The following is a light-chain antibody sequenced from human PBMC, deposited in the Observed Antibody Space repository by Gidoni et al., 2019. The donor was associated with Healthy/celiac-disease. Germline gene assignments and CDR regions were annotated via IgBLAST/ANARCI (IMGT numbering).Light chain of an antibody. CDR2: WAS. CDR1: QSVLYSSNNKNY. Sequence: DIVLTQSPDFLAVSLGERATINCKSSQSVLYSSNNKNYLAWYQQKPGQPPKLLIYWASTRESGVPDRVSGSGSGTDFTLTISSLQAEDVAVYYCQQEYSTPLTFGGGTKVEIK. V-gene: IGKV4-1*01. J-gene: IGKJ4*02. CDR3: QQEYSTPLT.